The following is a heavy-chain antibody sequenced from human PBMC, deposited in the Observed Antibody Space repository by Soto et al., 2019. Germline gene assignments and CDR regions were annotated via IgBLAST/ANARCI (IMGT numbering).Heavy chain of an antibody. CDR1: GGSISSSSYY. V-gene: IGHV4-39*01. Sequence: SETLSLTCTVSGGSISSSSYYWGWIRQPPGKGLEWIGSIYYSGNTYYNPSLKSRVTISVDTSKNQFSLKLSSVTAADTAVYYCAILPGIAVAGTIWGRGTLVTVSS. D-gene: IGHD6-19*01. CDR2: IYYSGNT. J-gene: IGHJ4*02. CDR3: AILPGIAVAGTI.